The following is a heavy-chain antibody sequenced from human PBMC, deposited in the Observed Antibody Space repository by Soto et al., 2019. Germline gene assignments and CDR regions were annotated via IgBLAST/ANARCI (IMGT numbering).Heavy chain of an antibody. CDR3: ARGIKYGDYSRWFDP. D-gene: IGHD4-17*01. V-gene: IGHV4-39*01. CDR1: GGSISSSTYY. J-gene: IGHJ5*02. Sequence: PSETLSLTCTVSGGSISSSTYYWGWMRQPPGKGLEWIASFFIGGNTYYNPSLKSRVTISVDTSKNQFSLKLSSVTAADTAVYYCARGIKYGDYSRWFDPWGPGTLVTVSS. CDR2: FFIGGNT.